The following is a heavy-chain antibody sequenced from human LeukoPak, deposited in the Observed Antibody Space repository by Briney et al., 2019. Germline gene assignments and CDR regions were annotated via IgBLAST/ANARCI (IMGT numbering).Heavy chain of an antibody. Sequence: PSETLSLTCTVSSGSINPYYWSWIRQPPGKGLEYIGYISYTGSTNSNPSLKSRLTISVDTSKNQVSLKLRSVTAADTAVYYCARIHDYGDYAFDKWGQGTLVTVSS. J-gene: IGHJ4*02. CDR1: SGSINPYY. V-gene: IGHV4-59*08. D-gene: IGHD4-17*01. CDR2: ISYTGST. CDR3: ARIHDYGDYAFDK.